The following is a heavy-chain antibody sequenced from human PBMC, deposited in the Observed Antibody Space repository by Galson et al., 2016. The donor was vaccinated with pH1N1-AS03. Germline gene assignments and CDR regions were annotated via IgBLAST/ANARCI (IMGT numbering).Heavy chain of an antibody. CDR1: GDSISGNNYY. V-gene: IGHV4-39*01. CDR3: VRHENFGVDAIYAFDI. Sequence: SETLSLTCTVSGDSISGNNYYWVWIRQPPGQALEWIGSVYYSGTTYYNPSLKSRVTISVDTSTSQFSLDLNSVTVADTSVYYCVRHENFGVDAIYAFDIWGQGTMVTVSS. J-gene: IGHJ3*02. CDR2: VYYSGTT. D-gene: IGHD3-3*01.